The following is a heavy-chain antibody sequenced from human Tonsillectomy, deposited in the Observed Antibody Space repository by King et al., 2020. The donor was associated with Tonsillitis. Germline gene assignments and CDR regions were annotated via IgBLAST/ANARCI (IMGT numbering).Heavy chain of an antibody. CDR1: GFVFSAYD. CDR3: ARKALTIFGLVIPPGDY. Sequence: VQLVESGGGLVQPGGSLRISCAASGFVFSAYDMSWVRQAPGKGLEWVSAISGTGYTTYYADSVKGRFNISRDNSENTLYLQMNSLRAEDTAVYYCARKALTIFGLVIPPGDYWGQGSRVTVSS. J-gene: IGHJ4*02. V-gene: IGHV3-23*04. CDR2: ISGTGYTT. D-gene: IGHD3-3*01.